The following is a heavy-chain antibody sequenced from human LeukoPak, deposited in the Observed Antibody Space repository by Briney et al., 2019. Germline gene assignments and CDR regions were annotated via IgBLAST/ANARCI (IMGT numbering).Heavy chain of an antibody. CDR2: INHSGST. V-gene: IGHV4-34*01. Sequence: SETLSLTCTVSGGSFSGSYWSWIRQSPGRGLEWIGEINHSGSTNYNPSLKSRVSISIDTSKNQFSLKLTSVTAADTAMYYCARGPTMVRGVIRFYYYMDAWGKGTTVTVS. J-gene: IGHJ6*03. D-gene: IGHD3-10*01. CDR1: GGSFSGSY. CDR3: ARGPTMVRGVIRFYYYMDA.